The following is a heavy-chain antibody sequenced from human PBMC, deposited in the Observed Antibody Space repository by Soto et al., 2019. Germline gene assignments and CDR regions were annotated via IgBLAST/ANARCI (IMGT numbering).Heavy chain of an antibody. D-gene: IGHD3-3*01. Sequence: TLSLTCTVSGGSISSGGYYWSWIRQHPGKGLEWIGYIYYSGSTYYNPSLKSRVTISVDTSKNQFSLKLSSVTAADTAVYYCATHEYYDFWSGYYPFDHWGQGTLVTVSS. J-gene: IGHJ4*02. CDR2: IYYSGST. CDR1: GGSISSGGYY. CDR3: ATHEYYDFWSGYYPFDH. V-gene: IGHV4-31*03.